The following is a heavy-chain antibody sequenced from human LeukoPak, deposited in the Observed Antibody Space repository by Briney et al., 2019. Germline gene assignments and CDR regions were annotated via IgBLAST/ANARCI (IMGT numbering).Heavy chain of an antibody. CDR3: ARAVAAQWYY. CDR2: INHSGST. Sequence: PSETLSLTCTVSGGSISSSSYYWGWIRQPPGKGLEWIGEINHSGSTNYNPSLKSRVTISVDTSKNQFSLKLSSVTAADTAVYYCARAVAAQWYYWGQGTLVTVSS. CDR1: GGSISSSSYY. J-gene: IGHJ4*02. V-gene: IGHV4-39*07. D-gene: IGHD2-8*01.